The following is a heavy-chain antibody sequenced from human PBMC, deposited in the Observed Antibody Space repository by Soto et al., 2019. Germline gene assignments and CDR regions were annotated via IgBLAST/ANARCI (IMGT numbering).Heavy chain of an antibody. Sequence: LLESGGGLVQPGGSLRLSCAASGFTFTTYAMGWVRQAPGKGLGWVSSISGSGAGTFYADSVKGRFTISRDNAKKMVYLQMNGLRADDTAVYYCAKEALTVAGNNFDSWGQGTLVTVSS. CDR1: GFTFTTYA. D-gene: IGHD6-19*01. J-gene: IGHJ4*02. CDR3: AKEALTVAGNNFDS. CDR2: ISGSGAGT. V-gene: IGHV3-23*01.